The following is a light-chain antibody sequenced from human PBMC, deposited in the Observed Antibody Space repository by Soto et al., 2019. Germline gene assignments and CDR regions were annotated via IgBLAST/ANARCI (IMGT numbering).Light chain of an antibody. V-gene: IGKV1-5*01. CDR3: QHYTSDSIAT. J-gene: IGKJ5*01. CDR2: DAS. CDR1: QNVRNS. Sequence: DIQMTQSPSTLSASIGDRVTITCRASQNVRNSLAWYQQRPGKAPNLLIYDASSLQIGVPPRFSGGGSGTEFTFTISSLQPDDFATYYCQHYTSDSIATFGQGTRLDIK.